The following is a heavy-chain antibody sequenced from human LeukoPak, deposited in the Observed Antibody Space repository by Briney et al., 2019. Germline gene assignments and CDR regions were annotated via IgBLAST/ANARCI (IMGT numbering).Heavy chain of an antibody. CDR1: VFILRCHA. CDR3: VKDNEAGGSPFDR. V-gene: IGHV3-64D*06. J-gene: IGHJ4*02. Sequence: GGPLRLSCSAPVFILRCHAMQWVRQAPGKGLQYVSRISDNGGSTYYADSVKGRFTISRDNSKNTLYLQMSSLRAVDTAVYYCVKDNEAGGSPFDRWGQGTLVTVSS. CDR2: ISDNGGST. D-gene: IGHD1-1*01.